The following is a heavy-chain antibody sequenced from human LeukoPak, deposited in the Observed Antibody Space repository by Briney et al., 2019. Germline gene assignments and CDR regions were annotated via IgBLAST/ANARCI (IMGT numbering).Heavy chain of an antibody. Sequence: SETLSLTCAVYGGSFSGYYWSWIRQPPGKGLEWIGEINHSGSTNYNPSLKSRVPISVDTSKNQFSLKLSSVTAADTAVYYCARGLRFLEWLSDPNFDYWGQGTLVTVSS. D-gene: IGHD3-3*01. CDR1: GGSFSGYY. CDR2: INHSGST. J-gene: IGHJ4*02. V-gene: IGHV4-34*01. CDR3: ARGLRFLEWLSDPNFDY.